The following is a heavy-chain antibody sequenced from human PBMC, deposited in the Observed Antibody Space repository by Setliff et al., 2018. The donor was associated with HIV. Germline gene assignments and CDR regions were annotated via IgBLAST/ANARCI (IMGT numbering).Heavy chain of an antibody. Sequence: ASVKVSCKAPGYTFTNYAMHWVRQAPGQRLEWMGWINGDNGNTRYSQEFQGRVTITRDTSASTAYMELSSLNSADMAVYYCARGGGDSSQFDHWGQGTLVTVPQ. CDR2: INGDNGNT. J-gene: IGHJ4*02. V-gene: IGHV1-3*03. CDR1: GYTFTNYA. CDR3: ARGGGDSSQFDH. D-gene: IGHD2-21*01.